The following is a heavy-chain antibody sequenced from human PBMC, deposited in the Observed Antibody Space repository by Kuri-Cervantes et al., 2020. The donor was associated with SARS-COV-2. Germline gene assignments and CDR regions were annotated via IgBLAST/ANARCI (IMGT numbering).Heavy chain of an antibody. J-gene: IGHJ5*02. Sequence: ASVKVSCKASGYTFTGYYMHWVRQAPGKGLEWVGGFHTEDGETNYVQKFHGRVTMTEDTSKDTAYLELRSLRSEHTAVYYCATAPAIVVVPAATNWFDPWGQGTLVTVSS. CDR1: GYTFTGYY. CDR2: FHTEDGET. D-gene: IGHD2-2*01. V-gene: IGHV1-24*01. CDR3: ATAPAIVVVPAATNWFDP.